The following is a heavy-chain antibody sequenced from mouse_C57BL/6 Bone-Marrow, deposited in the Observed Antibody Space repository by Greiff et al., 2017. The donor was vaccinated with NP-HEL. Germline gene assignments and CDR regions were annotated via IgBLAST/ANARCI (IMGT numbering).Heavy chain of an antibody. CDR1: GFSFNTYA. CDR2: IRSKSNNYAT. V-gene: IGHV10-1*01. J-gene: IGHJ3*01. D-gene: IGHD1-1*01. Sequence: GGGLVQPKGSLKLSCAASGFSFNTYAMNWVRQAPGKGLEWVARIRSKSNNYATYYDDSVKDRFTISRDDSESMLYLQMNNLKTEDTAMYYCVRQGDYYGSSAWFAYWGQGTLVTVSA. CDR3: VRQGDYYGSSAWFAY.